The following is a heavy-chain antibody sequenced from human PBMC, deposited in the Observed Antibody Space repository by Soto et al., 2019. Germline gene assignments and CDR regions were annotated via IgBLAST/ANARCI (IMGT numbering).Heavy chain of an antibody. CDR3: ARVGGVAARTFDC. J-gene: IGHJ4*02. Sequence: SETLSLTCTVSGGSISPFYWSWVRQPPGKGLEWIGYLYYSGNTNYNPSLKSRVTISVDASKNQVSLRLTSVTAADTAVYYCARVGGVAARTFDCWGKGTVVKVYS. CDR2: LYYSGNT. V-gene: IGHV4-59*01. CDR1: GGSISPFY. D-gene: IGHD2-15*01.